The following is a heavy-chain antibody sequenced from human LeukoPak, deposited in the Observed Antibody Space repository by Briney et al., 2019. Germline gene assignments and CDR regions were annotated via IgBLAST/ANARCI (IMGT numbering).Heavy chain of an antibody. D-gene: IGHD5-12*01. J-gene: IGHJ4*02. CDR2: MNPNSGST. Sequence: GASVKVSCKASGYTFTSHDINWVRQATGQGLEWMGWMNPNSGSTGYAQKFQGRVTITRNTSISTAYMELSGLRSEDTAVYYCARGRSTGYPYYFEYWGQGTLVTVS. CDR3: ARGRSTGYPYYFEY. CDR1: GYTFTSHD. V-gene: IGHV1-8*03.